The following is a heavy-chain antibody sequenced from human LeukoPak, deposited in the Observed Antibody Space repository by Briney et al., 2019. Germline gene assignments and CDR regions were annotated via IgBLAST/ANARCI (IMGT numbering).Heavy chain of an antibody. D-gene: IGHD4-23*01. CDR1: GFTFSTYY. V-gene: IGHV3-7*01. J-gene: IGHJ4*02. Sequence: GGSLRLSCAASGFTFSTYYMTWVRQAPGKGLEWVANIKQDGSRYYYVDSVEGRFTISRDNSKNTLYLQMNSLRAEDTAVYYCARDPDPVPGGGLHYWGQGTLVTVSS. CDR2: IKQDGSRY. CDR3: ARDPDPVPGGGLHY.